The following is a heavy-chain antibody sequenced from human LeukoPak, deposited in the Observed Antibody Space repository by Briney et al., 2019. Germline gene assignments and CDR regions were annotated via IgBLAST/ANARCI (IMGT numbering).Heavy chain of an antibody. CDR1: GGSISGYY. V-gene: IGHV4-59*01. D-gene: IGHD6-19*01. J-gene: IGHJ4*02. Sequence: SETLSLTCTVSGGSISGYYWSWIRQPPGKGLEWIGYIYYSGSTNYNPSLKSRVTISVDTSKNQFSLKLSSVTAADTAVYYCARVRRWLVLGVVVTDYFDYWGQGTLVTVSS. CDR2: IYYSGST. CDR3: ARVRRWLVLGVVVTDYFDY.